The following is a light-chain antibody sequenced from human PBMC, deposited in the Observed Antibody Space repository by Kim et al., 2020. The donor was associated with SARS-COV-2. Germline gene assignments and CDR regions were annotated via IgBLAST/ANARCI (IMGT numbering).Light chain of an antibody. J-gene: IGLJ2*01. CDR1: SSDIGAYKY. CDR2: DVS. Sequence: QSALTQPASMSGSPGQSIIISCTGSSSDIGAYKYVSWYQQYPGKAPKLMIYDVSNRPSGVSNRFSGSKSGNTASLTISGLQADDEADYFCSSYTSSSTLLFGGGTKLTVL. V-gene: IGLV2-14*03. CDR3: SSYTSSSTLL.